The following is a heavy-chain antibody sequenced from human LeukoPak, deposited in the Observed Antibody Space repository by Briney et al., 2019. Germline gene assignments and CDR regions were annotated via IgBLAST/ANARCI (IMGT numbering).Heavy chain of an antibody. J-gene: IGHJ4*02. D-gene: IGHD3-22*01. CDR2: ISSRGGTR. CDR1: GFTFSDYY. V-gene: IGHV3-11*01. CDR3: ARGSSDYQY. Sequence: GGSLRLSCAASGFTFSDYYMNWIRQAPGKGLEWIAYISSRGGTRDCADSVKGRFTISRDNAKNSLYLQMNSLRAEDTAAYYCARGSSDYQYWGQGTLVTVSS.